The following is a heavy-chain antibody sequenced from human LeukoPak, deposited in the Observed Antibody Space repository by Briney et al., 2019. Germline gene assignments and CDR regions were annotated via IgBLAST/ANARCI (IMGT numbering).Heavy chain of an antibody. D-gene: IGHD3-22*01. CDR2: ISSSSSYI. CDR1: GFTFSSYS. Sequence: PGGSLRLSCAASGFTFSSYSMNWVRQAPGKGLEWVSSISSSSSYIYYADSVKGRFTISRDNAKNSLYLQMNSLRAEDTAVYYCARDGRLDYCDSSGYLSNWGQGTLVTVSS. V-gene: IGHV3-21*01. J-gene: IGHJ4*02. CDR3: ARDGRLDYCDSSGYLSN.